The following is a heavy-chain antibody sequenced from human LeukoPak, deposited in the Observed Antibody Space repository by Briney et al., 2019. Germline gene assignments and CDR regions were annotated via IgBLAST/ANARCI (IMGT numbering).Heavy chain of an antibody. J-gene: IGHJ6*03. CDR3: ARSGTGTTFYYYYMDV. CDR1: GYTFTGYY. D-gene: IGHD1-7*01. Sequence: ASVTVSCKASGYTFTGYYMHWVRQAPGQGLEWMGWTNPNSGGTNYAQKFQGRVTMTRDTSISTAYMELSRLRSDDTAVYYCARSGTGTTFYYYYMDVWGKGTTVTVS. V-gene: IGHV1-2*02. CDR2: TNPNSGGT.